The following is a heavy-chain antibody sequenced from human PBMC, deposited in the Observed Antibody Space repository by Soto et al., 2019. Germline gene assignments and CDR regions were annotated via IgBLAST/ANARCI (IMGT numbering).Heavy chain of an antibody. D-gene: IGHD3-22*01. V-gene: IGHV1-69*13. CDR1: GGSFNKYA. CDR3: ARQFDYDTSGYYYAY. CDR2: IIPLFGTA. J-gene: IGHJ4*02. Sequence: SVKVSCKASGGSFNKYAIDWVRQAPGQGLEWMGGIIPLFGTANYAQKFQARVTITADEAASTAYMELRSLRYEDTAVYYCARQFDYDTSGYYYAYSGQVTLVTVSS.